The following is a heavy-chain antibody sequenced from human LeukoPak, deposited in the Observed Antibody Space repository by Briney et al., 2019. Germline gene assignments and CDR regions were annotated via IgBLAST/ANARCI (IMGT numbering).Heavy chain of an antibody. CDR2: IYYSGST. Sequence: PSQTLSLTCTVSGGSISSSSYYWGWIRQPPGKGLEWIGSIYYSGSTYYNPSLKSRVTISVDTSKNQFSLKLSSVTAADTAVYYCARRKKRRQPGDYRGQRTLVTVSS. D-gene: IGHD6-13*01. V-gene: IGHV4-39*01. CDR1: GGSISSSSYY. J-gene: IGHJ4*02. CDR3: ARRKKRRQPGDY.